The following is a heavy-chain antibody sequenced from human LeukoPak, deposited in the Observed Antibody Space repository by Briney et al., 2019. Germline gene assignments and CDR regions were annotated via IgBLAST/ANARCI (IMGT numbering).Heavy chain of an antibody. D-gene: IGHD2-2*02. CDR3: AKGSRTRQYCSSTSCYTRGYYMDV. J-gene: IGHJ6*03. CDR1: GFTFSSYA. CDR2: ISGSGGST. V-gene: IGHV3-23*01. Sequence: GGSLRLSCAASGFTFSSYAMSWVRQAPGKGLEWVSAISGSGGSTYYADSVKGRFTISRDNSKNTLYLQMNSLRAEDTAVYYCAKGSRTRQYCSSTSCYTRGYYMDVWGKGTTVTVSS.